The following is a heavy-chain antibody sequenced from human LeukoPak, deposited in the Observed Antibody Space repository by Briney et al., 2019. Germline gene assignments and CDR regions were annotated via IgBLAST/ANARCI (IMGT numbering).Heavy chain of an antibody. CDR1: GGSFSGYY. CDR3: ARVSHYYGSGSRDAFDI. D-gene: IGHD3-10*01. CDR2: INHSGST. Sequence: SETLSLTCAVYGGSFSGYYWSWIRQPPGKGLEWIGEINHSGSTNYNPSLKSRVTISVDTSKNQFSLKLSSVTAADTAVYYCARVSHYYGSGSRDAFDIWGQGTMVTVSS. J-gene: IGHJ3*02. V-gene: IGHV4-34*01.